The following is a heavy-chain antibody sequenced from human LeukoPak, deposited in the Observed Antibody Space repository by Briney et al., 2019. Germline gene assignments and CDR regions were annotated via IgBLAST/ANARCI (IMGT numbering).Heavy chain of an antibody. V-gene: IGHV1-46*01. J-gene: IGHJ4*02. D-gene: IGHD2-15*01. CDR2: INPSGGST. CDR3: ARARGYCSGGSCYYYFDY. CDR1: GYTFTSYY. Sequence: ASVKVSCKASGYTFTSYYMHWVRQAPGQGLEWMGIINPSGGSTSYAQKFQGRVTMTRDTSTSTAYMELSSLRSEDTAVYYCARARGYCSGGSCYYYFDYWGQGTLVTVSS.